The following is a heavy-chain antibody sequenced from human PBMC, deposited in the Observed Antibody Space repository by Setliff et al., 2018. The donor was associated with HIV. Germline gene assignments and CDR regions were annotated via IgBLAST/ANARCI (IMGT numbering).Heavy chain of an antibody. CDR1: GDFFSSDYY. J-gene: IGHJ3*02. CDR3: SRSGIGYGGDSNTFDI. CDR2: IHYSGST. D-gene: IGHD2-21*02. Sequence: NPSETLSLTCTVSGDFFSSDYYWGWIRQSPGKGLEWIGSIHYSGSTYDSPSVRSRVAIFVDTSKNQFSLRLNSVTATDAAMYYCSRSGIGYGGDSNTFDIWGQGTLVTVSS. V-gene: IGHV4-38-2*02.